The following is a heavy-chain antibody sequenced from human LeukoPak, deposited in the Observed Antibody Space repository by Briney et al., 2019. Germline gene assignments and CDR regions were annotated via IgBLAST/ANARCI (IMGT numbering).Heavy chain of an antibody. V-gene: IGHV4-38-2*01. D-gene: IGHD2-15*01. CDR3: ARRGGNIDY. CDR1: GYPNSSGYY. J-gene: IGHJ4*02. Sequence: PSETLSLTCAVSGYPNSSGYYWGWIRQPPGKGLEWIGSIYHSGSTYYNPSLKSRVTISVDTSKNQFSLKLSSVTAADTAVYYCARRGGNIDYWGQGTLVTVSS. CDR2: IYHSGST.